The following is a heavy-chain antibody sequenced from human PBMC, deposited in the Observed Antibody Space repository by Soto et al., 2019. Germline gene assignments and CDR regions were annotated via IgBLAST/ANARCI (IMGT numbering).Heavy chain of an antibody. J-gene: IGHJ4*02. CDR3: ARGRIAAAGTASDY. V-gene: IGHV4-34*01. D-gene: IGHD6-13*01. CDR1: GGSLSGYY. CDR2: INHSGST. Sequence: SXTLSLTCAVYGGSLSGYYWSWIRQPPVKGLEWIGEINHSGSTNYNPSLKSRVTISVDTSKNQFSLKLSSVTAADTAVYYCARGRIAAAGTASDYWGQGTLVTVSS.